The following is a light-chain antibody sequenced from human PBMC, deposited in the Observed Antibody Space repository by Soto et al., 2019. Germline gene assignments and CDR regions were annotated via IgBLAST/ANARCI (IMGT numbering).Light chain of an antibody. V-gene: IGKV3-20*01. CDR2: GAS. Sequence: EILLTHSPGTLSLSPGERATLSCRASQIVSENYLAWYQQKPGHAPRLVVYGASSRATGVPDRLSASGSGTDFTLTISRLDPEDSAVYYCQQYATAPTFGQGTRLEIK. J-gene: IGKJ5*01. CDR1: QIVSENY. CDR3: QQYATAPT.